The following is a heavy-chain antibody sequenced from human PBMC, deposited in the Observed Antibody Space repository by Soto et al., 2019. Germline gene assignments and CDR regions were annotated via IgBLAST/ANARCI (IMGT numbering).Heavy chain of an antibody. CDR3: ARGAMSITMVRGVILWFDP. V-gene: IGHV4-31*03. Sequence: QSETLSLTCTVSGGSISSGGYYWSWIRQHPGKGLEWIGYIYYSGSTYYNPSLKSRVTISVDTSKNQFSLKLSSVTAADTAVYYCARGAMSITMVRGVILWFDPWGQGTLVTVSS. J-gene: IGHJ5*02. D-gene: IGHD3-10*01. CDR2: IYYSGST. CDR1: GGSISSGGYY.